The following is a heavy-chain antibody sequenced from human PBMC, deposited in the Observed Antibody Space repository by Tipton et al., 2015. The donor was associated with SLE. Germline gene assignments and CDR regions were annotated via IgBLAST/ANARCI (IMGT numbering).Heavy chain of an antibody. D-gene: IGHD1-14*01. CDR2: IYYSGST. CDR3: ARGPRIDWFGP. V-gene: IGHV4-39*07. CDR1: GGSISSSSYY. J-gene: IGHJ5*02. Sequence: TLSLTCTVSGGSISSSSYYWVWLRHPPGKGLEWIGSIYYSGSTNYNPSLQRRLTISADTSKNQFSLRRSSVTAADTAVYYCARGPRIDWFGPWGQGTLVTVSS.